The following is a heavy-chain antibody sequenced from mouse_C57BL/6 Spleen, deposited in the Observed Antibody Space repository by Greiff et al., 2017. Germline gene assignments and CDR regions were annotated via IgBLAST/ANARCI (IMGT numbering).Heavy chain of an antibody. CDR3: AREDYGNYGDAMDY. V-gene: IGHV5-4*01. J-gene: IGHJ4*01. CDR1: GFTFSSYA. Sequence: EVHLVESGGGLVKPGGSLKLSCAASGFTFSSYAMSWVRQTPEKRLEWVATISDGGSYTYYPDNVKGRFTISRDNAKNNLYLQMSHLKSEDTAMYYCAREDYGNYGDAMDYWGQGTSVTVSS. CDR2: ISDGGSYT. D-gene: IGHD2-1*01.